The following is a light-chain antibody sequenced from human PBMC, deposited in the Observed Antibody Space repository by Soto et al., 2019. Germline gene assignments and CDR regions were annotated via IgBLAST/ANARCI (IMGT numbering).Light chain of an antibody. Sequence: EIVLRQSPVTLSLSPGERATLSCRASQSVGSYLAWYQQKPGQAPRLLIYDASNRATGIPTRFSGSGSGTDFTLTITSIAPEDFAVYYCQQRSNWPPLTFGGGTKVEIK. CDR1: QSVGSY. V-gene: IGKV3-11*01. CDR2: DAS. CDR3: QQRSNWPPLT. J-gene: IGKJ4*01.